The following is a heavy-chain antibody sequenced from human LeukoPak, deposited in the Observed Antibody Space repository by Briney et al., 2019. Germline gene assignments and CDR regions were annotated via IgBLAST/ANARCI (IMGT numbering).Heavy chain of an antibody. CDR3: ARLRRPDY. CDR2: VFYNGST. D-gene: IGHD5-12*01. V-gene: IGHV4-59*12. Sequence: SETLSLTCTVSGGSISDYFWSWIRQPPGKGLEWVGYVFYNGSTNYNPSLKSRVTISVDTSKNQFSLKLSSVTAADTAVYYCARLRRPDYWGQGTLVTVSS. J-gene: IGHJ4*02. CDR1: GGSISDYF.